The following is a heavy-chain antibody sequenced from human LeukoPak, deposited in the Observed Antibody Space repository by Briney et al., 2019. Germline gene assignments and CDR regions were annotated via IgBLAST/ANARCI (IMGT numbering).Heavy chain of an antibody. Sequence: GRSLRLSCAASGFTFSSYAMHWVRQAPGKGLEWVAVISYDGSNKYYADSVKGRFTISRDNSKNTLYLQMNSLRAEDTAVYYCAKVSRYFDWLPPLDYWGQGTLVTVSS. J-gene: IGHJ4*02. V-gene: IGHV3-30-3*01. D-gene: IGHD3-9*01. CDR1: GFTFSSYA. CDR3: AKVSRYFDWLPPLDY. CDR2: ISYDGSNK.